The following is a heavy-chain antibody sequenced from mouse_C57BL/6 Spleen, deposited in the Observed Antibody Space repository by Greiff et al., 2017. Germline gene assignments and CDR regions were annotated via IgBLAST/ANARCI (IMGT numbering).Heavy chain of an antibody. J-gene: IGHJ2*01. V-gene: IGHV1-55*01. CDR3: ARRAYYYGSSYVDY. Sequence: QVQLQQSGAELVKPGASVKMSCKASGYTFTSYWITWVKQRPGQGLEWIGDIYPGSGSTNYNEKFKSKATLTVDTSSSTAYMQLSSLTSEDSAVYYCARRAYYYGSSYVDYWGQGTTLTVSS. CDR2: IYPGSGST. CDR1: GYTFTSYW. D-gene: IGHD1-1*01.